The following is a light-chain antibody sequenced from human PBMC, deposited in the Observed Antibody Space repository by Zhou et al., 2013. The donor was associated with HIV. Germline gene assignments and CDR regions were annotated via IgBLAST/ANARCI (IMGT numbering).Light chain of an antibody. CDR2: VAS. J-gene: IGKJ5*01. CDR1: QSVSRNY. CDR3: QQFGSSIT. Sequence: EIVLTQSPGTLSLSPGERATLSCRASQSVSRNYLAWYQQRPGQAPRLLIYVASNRATGIPDRFSGSGSGTDFTLTISRLEPEDFAVYYCQQFGSSITFGQGHDW. V-gene: IGKV3-20*01.